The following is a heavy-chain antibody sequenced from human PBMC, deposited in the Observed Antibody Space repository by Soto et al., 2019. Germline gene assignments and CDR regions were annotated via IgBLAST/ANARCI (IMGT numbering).Heavy chain of an antibody. Sequence: SETLSLTCTVSGGSISSSSYYWGWIRQPPGKGLEWIGSIYYSGSTYYNPSLKSRVTISVDTSKNQFSLKLSSVTAADTAVYYCARGRYYYGSGSYYGHYYYYYYGMDVWGQGTTVTVSS. CDR3: ARGRYYYGSGSYYGHYYYYYYGMDV. D-gene: IGHD3-10*01. V-gene: IGHV4-39*01. CDR1: GGSISSSSYY. CDR2: IYYSGST. J-gene: IGHJ6*02.